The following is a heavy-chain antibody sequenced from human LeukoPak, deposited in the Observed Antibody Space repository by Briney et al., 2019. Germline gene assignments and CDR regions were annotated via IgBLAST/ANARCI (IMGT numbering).Heavy chain of an antibody. CDR3: ATIAPGVKYSSGWGGKNWFDP. Sequence: SETLSLTCTVSGGSISSGDYYWSWIRQPPGKGLEWIGYIYYSGSTYYNPSLKSRVTISVDTSKNQFSLKLSSVTAADTAVYYCATIAPGVKYSSGWGGKNWFDPWGQGTLVTVSS. D-gene: IGHD6-19*01. CDR1: GGSISSGDYY. V-gene: IGHV4-30-4*01. CDR2: IYYSGST. J-gene: IGHJ5*02.